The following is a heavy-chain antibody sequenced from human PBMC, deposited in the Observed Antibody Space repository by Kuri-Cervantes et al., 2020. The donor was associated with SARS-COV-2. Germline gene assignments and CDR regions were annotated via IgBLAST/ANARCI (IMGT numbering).Heavy chain of an antibody. V-gene: IGHV3-30-3*01. Sequence: GSLSLSCAASGITFSSYAIHCVRQATGKGLEWVAVISYAGSNKYYADSVKGRFTISLDNSKNTLYLQMNSLRAEDTAVYYCARGDAFDIWCQGTMVTVSS. CDR1: GITFSSYA. J-gene: IGHJ3*02. CDR3: ARGDAFDI. CDR2: ISYAGSNK.